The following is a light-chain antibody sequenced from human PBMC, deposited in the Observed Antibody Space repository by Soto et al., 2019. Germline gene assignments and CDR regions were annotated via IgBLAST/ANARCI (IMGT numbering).Light chain of an antibody. V-gene: IGLV2-14*01. CDR1: SSDIGGYNY. CDR3: SSYTTSSTPV. Sequence: QSALTQPASVSGSHGRSITISCTGTSSDIGGYNYVSWYQHHPGKAPKLMIFEVSNRPSGVSNRFSGSKSGNTASLTISGLQAEDEGEYYCSSYTTSSTPVFGGGTKFTVL. CDR2: EVS. J-gene: IGLJ3*02.